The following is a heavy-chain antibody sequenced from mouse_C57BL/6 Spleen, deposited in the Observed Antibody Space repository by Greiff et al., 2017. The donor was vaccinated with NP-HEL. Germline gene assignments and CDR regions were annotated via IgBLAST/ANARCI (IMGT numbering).Heavy chain of an antibody. Sequence: QVQLQQPGAELVRPGTSVKLSCKASGYTFTSYWMHWVKQRPGQGLEWIGVIDPSDSYTNYHPKFKGKATLTVDTSSSTAYMQLSSLTSEDSAVYYCARGPITTVVDPYAMDYWGQGTSVTVSS. J-gene: IGHJ4*01. CDR3: ARGPITTVVDPYAMDY. V-gene: IGHV1-59*01. CDR1: GYTFTSYW. D-gene: IGHD1-1*01. CDR2: IDPSDSYT.